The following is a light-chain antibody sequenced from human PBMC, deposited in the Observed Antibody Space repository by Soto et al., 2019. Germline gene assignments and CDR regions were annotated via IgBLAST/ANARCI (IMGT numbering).Light chain of an antibody. Sequence: DIQMTQSPSSLSASVGDRVTITCRASQSIRSYLNRYQQKPGKAPKHLMYAASSLQSGAPSRFSGSGSGTDVNLAISSLHPEDLSNYFCQESYNTPPTFGQGTEVEIK. J-gene: IGKJ1*01. V-gene: IGKV1-39*01. CDR2: AAS. CDR3: QESYNTPPT. CDR1: QSIRSY.